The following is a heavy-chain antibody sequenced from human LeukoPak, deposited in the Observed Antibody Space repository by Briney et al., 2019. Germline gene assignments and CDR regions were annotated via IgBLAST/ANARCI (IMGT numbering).Heavy chain of an antibody. D-gene: IGHD1-26*01. Sequence: SETLSPSCTVSGGSISSSSYYWGWIRQPPGKGLEWVGSIYYSGSTYYNPSLKSRVTISVDTSKNQFSLKLTSVTAADTAVYYCARRYSGSYFLDYWGQGTLVTVSS. V-gene: IGHV4-39*01. CDR1: GGSISSSSYY. CDR3: ARRYSGSYFLDY. CDR2: IYYSGST. J-gene: IGHJ4*02.